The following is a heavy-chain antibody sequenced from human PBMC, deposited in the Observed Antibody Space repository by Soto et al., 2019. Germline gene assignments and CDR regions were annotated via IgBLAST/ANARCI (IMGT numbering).Heavy chain of an antibody. D-gene: IGHD3-22*01. CDR1: GGSISSGDYY. CDR3: ASFETYYYDSSGYYGFDY. CDR2: IYYSGST. J-gene: IGHJ4*02. V-gene: IGHV4-30-4*01. Sequence: QVQLQESGPGLVKPSQTLSLTCTVSGGSISSGDYYWSWIRQPPGKGLEWLGYIYYSGSTYYNPSLKSRGTISVDTSRSQFSLKLSSVTAADTAVYYCASFETYYYDSSGYYGFDYWGQGTLVTVSS.